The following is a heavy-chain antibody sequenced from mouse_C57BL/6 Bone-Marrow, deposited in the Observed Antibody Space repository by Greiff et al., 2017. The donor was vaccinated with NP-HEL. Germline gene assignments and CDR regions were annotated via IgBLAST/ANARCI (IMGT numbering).Heavy chain of an antibody. CDR1: GFTFNTYA. J-gene: IGHJ3*01. Sequence: EVQVVESGGGLVQPKGSLKLSCAASGFTFNTYAMPWVRQAPGKGLEWVARISSKSSNYAPFYAASVKDRFTISRDDSQSMLYLQMNNLKTEDTAMYSRVRDGHSWFAYWGQGTLVTVSA. CDR2: ISSKSSNYAP. V-gene: IGHV10-3*01. D-gene: IGHD6-1*01. CDR3: VRDGHSWFAY.